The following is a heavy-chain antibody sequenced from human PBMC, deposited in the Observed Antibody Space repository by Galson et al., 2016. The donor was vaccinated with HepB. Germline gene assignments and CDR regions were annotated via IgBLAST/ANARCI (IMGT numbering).Heavy chain of an antibody. Sequence: SETLSLTCTVSGGSISSNYWSWIRQPAGKGLEWIGHIYTSGRTNYNPSLRSRVTMSLDTSKNQFSLNLTSVTAADTAVYYCARGFGYCSSRSCYAIDYWGQGTLVTVSS. CDR3: ARGFGYCSSRSCYAIDY. D-gene: IGHD2-2*03. J-gene: IGHJ4*02. V-gene: IGHV4-4*07. CDR1: GGSISSNY. CDR2: IYTSGRT.